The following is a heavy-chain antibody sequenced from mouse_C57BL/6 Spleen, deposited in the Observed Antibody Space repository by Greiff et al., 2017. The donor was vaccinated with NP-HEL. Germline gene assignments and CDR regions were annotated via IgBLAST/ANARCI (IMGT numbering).Heavy chain of an antibody. CDR2: IYPGSGNT. J-gene: IGHJ4*01. CDR1: GYTFTDYY. D-gene: IGHD2-4*01. CDR3: ARGGTSYDYGGAMDY. Sequence: QVQLKQSGAELVRPGASVKLSCKASGYTFTDYYINWVKQRPGQGLEWIARIYPGSGNTYYNEKFKGKATLTAEKSSSTAYMQLSSLTSEDSAVYFCARGGTSYDYGGAMDYWGQGTSVTVSS. V-gene: IGHV1-76*01.